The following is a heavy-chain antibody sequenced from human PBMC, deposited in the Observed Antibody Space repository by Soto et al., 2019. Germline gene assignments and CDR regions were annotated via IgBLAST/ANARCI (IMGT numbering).Heavy chain of an antibody. CDR2: IHTSGGTI. D-gene: IGHD3-22*01. CDR1: GFTFSSYE. V-gene: IGHV3-48*03. Sequence: EVPLVESGGDLVQPGGSLRLSCVASGFTFSSYEMMWVRQAPGKGLEWVSFIHTSGGTIYYAYSVKGRFSISRDNAQNSLYLQMNSLRADDTAVYYCSTSLSGYYYNYWGQGTLVTVSS. CDR3: STSLSGYYYNY. J-gene: IGHJ4*02.